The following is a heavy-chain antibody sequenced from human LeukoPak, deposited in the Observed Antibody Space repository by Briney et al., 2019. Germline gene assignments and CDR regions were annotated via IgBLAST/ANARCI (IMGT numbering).Heavy chain of an antibody. CDR1: GFTFSSYW. V-gene: IGHV3-74*01. CDR2: INSDGSST. D-gene: IGHD2/OR15-2a*01. J-gene: IGHJ2*01. CDR3: ARELLSPWYFDL. Sequence: PGGSLRLSCAASGFTFSSYWMHWVRQAPGKGLVWVSRINSDGSSTSYADSVKGRFTISRDNAKNTLYLQMNSLRAEDTAVYYRARELLSPWYFDLWGRGTLVTVSS.